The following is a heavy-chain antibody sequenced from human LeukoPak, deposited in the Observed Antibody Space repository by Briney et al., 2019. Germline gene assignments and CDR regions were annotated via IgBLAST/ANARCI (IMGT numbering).Heavy chain of an antibody. CDR3: ARDAKYYYDSSGPQGAY. CDR2: ISSSSSYI. V-gene: IGHV3-21*01. J-gene: IGHJ4*02. D-gene: IGHD3-22*01. CDR1: GFTFSSYE. Sequence: TGGSLRLSCAASGFTFSSYEMNWVRQAPGKGLEWVSSISSSSSYIYYADSVKGRFTISRDNAKNSLYLQMNSLRAEDTAVYYCARDAKYYYDSSGPQGAYWGQGTLVTVSS.